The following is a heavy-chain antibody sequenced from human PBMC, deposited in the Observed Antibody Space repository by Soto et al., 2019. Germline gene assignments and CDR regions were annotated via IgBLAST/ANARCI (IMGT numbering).Heavy chain of an antibody. D-gene: IGHD6-19*01. CDR3: ARVVHSSGCLPRGWFDP. Sequence: QVQLVQSGAEVKKPGASVKVSCKASGYTFTGYYMHWVRQAPGQGLEWMGWINPNSGGTNYAQKFQGRVTMTRDTSISTAYMELSRLRSDDTAVYYCARVVHSSGCLPRGWFDPWGQGTLVTVSS. V-gene: IGHV1-2*02. J-gene: IGHJ5*02. CDR2: INPNSGGT. CDR1: GYTFTGYY.